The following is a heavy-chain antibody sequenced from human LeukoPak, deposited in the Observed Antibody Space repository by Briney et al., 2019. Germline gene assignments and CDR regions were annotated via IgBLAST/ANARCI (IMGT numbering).Heavy chain of an antibody. V-gene: IGHV1-2*02. CDR2: INPNSGGT. J-gene: IGHJ4*02. CDR3: ARVPPSGNCSGGSCYLAVYYFDY. Sequence: GASVKVSCKASGYTFTGYYMHWVRQAPGQGLEWMGWINPNSGGTNYAQKFQGRVTMTRDTSISTAYMELSRLRSDDTAVYYCARVPPSGNCSGGSCYLAVYYFDYWGQGTLVTVSS. CDR1: GYTFTGYY. D-gene: IGHD2-15*01.